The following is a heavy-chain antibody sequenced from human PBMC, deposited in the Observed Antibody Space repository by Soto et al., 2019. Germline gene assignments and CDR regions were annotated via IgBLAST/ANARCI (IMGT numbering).Heavy chain of an antibody. CDR1: GFTFSDYY. J-gene: IGHJ4*02. CDR3: ARDLGYYDSSGYFDY. V-gene: IGHV3-11*01. Sequence: LRLSCAASGFTFSDYYMSWIRQAPGKGLEWFSYISSSDNIIYYADSVKGRFTISRGNAKNSLYLQVNSLRAEDTAVYYCARDLGYYDSSGYFDYWGQGTLVTVSS. CDR2: ISSSDNII. D-gene: IGHD3-22*01.